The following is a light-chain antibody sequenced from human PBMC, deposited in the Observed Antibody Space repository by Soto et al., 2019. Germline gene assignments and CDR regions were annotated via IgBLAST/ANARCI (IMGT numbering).Light chain of an antibody. Sequence: DIQMTQSPSSLSASVGDRVTITCRASRSINIYLNWYQQKPGKAPKLLIYAASNLQSGVPSRFSGDGVGTHFTLTISSLQPEDFATYHCQQSHSSPYTFGQGTLLEIK. CDR3: QQSHSSPYT. CDR1: RSINIY. V-gene: IGKV1-39*01. J-gene: IGKJ5*01. CDR2: AAS.